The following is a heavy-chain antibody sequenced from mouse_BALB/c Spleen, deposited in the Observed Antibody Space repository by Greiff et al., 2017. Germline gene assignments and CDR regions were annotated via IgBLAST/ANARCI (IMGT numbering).Heavy chain of an antibody. Sequence: QVQLQQSGAELVRPGTSVKVSCKASGYAFTNYLIEWVKQRPGQGLEWIGVINPGSGGTNYNEKFKGKATLTADKSSSTAYMQLSSLTSDDSAVYFYASSAGTAWFAYWGQGTLVTVSA. J-gene: IGHJ3*01. CDR1: GYAFTNYL. CDR3: ASSAGTAWFAY. D-gene: IGHD4-1*01. V-gene: IGHV1-54*01. CDR2: INPGSGGT.